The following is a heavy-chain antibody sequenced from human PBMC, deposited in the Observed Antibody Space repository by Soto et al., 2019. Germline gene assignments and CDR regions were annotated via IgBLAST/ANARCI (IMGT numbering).Heavy chain of an antibody. CDR2: TSDDGDIQ. D-gene: IGHD5-18*01. J-gene: IGHJ4*02. Sequence: VGSLRLSCAASGFDFRKYAMHWVRQSPGKGPEWVAITSDDGDIQYYADSVKGRFTISRDNSKNTLYLQMTTLRSEDAAVYFCARAVDAAMDPLDYWGQGTLVTVSS. CDR3: ARAVDAAMDPLDY. V-gene: IGHV3-30-3*01. CDR1: GFDFRKYA.